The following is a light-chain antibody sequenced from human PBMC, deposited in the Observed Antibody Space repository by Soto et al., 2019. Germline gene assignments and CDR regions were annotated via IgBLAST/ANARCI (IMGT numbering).Light chain of an antibody. Sequence: QSVLTQPPSVSGAPGQRVTISCTGSSSNIGAGYDVHWYQQLPGTAPKLLIYGNSNRPSGVPDRFSGSKSGPSASLAITGPRAEDEADYYCQSYDSRLGAWVFGGGTKLTVL. CDR2: GNS. V-gene: IGLV1-40*01. J-gene: IGLJ3*02. CDR1: SSNIGAGYD. CDR3: QSYDSRLGAWV.